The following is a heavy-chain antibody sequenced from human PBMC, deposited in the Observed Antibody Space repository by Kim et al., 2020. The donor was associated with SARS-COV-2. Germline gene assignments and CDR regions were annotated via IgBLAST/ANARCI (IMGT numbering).Heavy chain of an antibody. J-gene: IGHJ4*02. Sequence: GAPVKGRFTISRDDSKNTLYLQMNSLKTEDTAVYYCTVGKSIAVAGLGDYWGQGTLVTVSS. D-gene: IGHD6-19*01. CDR3: TVGKSIAVAGLGDY. V-gene: IGHV3-15*01.